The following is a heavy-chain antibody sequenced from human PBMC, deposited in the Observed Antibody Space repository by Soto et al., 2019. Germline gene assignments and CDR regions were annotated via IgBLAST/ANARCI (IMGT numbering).Heavy chain of an antibody. Sequence: SVKVSCKASGGTFSSYAISWVRQAPGQGLEWMGGIIPIFGTANYAQKFQGRVTITADESTSTAYMELSSLRSEDTAVYYCARGIVVVVAAHENYYYYGMDVWGQGTTVTVSS. CDR3: ARGIVVVVAAHENYYYYGMDV. CDR2: IIPIFGTA. V-gene: IGHV1-69*13. J-gene: IGHJ6*02. CDR1: GGTFSSYA. D-gene: IGHD2-15*01.